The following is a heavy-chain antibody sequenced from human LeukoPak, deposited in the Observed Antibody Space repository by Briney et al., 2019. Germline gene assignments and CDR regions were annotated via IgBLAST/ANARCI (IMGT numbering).Heavy chain of an antibody. D-gene: IGHD2-15*01. CDR2: IYYSGST. J-gene: IGHJ3*02. CDR3: ARAGCNGGICYQSRGAFDI. CDR1: GGSISGSSYY. Sequence: TSETLSLTCTVSGGSISGSSYYWGWIRQSPGKGLEWIGNIYYSGSTYYNPSLKSRATISVDTSKNQFSLKLSSVTAADTAVYYCARAGCNGGICYQSRGAFDIWGQGTMVTVSS. V-gene: IGHV4-39*07.